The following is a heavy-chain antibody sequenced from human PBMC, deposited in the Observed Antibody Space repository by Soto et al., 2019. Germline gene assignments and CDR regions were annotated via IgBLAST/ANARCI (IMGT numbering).Heavy chain of an antibody. V-gene: IGHV3-21*01. CDR3: ASFTVTDDYYYYYMDV. Sequence: EVQLVESGGGVVKPGGSLRLSCAASGFTFSSYSMNWVRQAPGKGLEWVSSISSSSSYIYYADSVKGRFTISRDNAKNSLYLQMNSLRAEDTAVYYCASFTVTDDYYYYYMDVWGKGTTVTVSS. CDR1: GFTFSSYS. J-gene: IGHJ6*03. D-gene: IGHD4-17*01. CDR2: ISSSSSYI.